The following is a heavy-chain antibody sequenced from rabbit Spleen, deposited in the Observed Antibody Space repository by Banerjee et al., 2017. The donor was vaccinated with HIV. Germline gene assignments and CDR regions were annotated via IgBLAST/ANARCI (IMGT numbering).Heavy chain of an antibody. J-gene: IGHJ4*01. Sequence: QSLEEAGGDLVKPGTSLTLTCIASGVSFSGDSYMCWVRQTPGQGLEWIACIDTNDGDTDSANWPKGRFTISKTSSTTVTLQMTSLTAADTATYFCARDVGIDVYRFSLWGQGTLVTVS. CDR3: ARDVGIDVYRFSL. D-gene: IGHD4-2*01. CDR1: GVSFSGDSY. V-gene: IGHV1S40*01. CDR2: IDTNDGDT.